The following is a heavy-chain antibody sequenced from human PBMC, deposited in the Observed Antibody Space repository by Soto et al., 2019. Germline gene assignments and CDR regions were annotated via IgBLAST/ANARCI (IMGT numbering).Heavy chain of an antibody. V-gene: IGHV6-1*01. CDR2: TYYRSKWYY. CDR1: GDSVSSNSAT. J-gene: IGHJ4*02. Sequence: PSQTLSLTXAISGDSVSSNSATWNLIRQSPSRGLEWLGRTYYRSKWYYDYAVSVKSRITINPDTSKNQFSLQLNSVTPEDTAVYYCARDPVTAADYFDYWGPGTLVTVSS. CDR3: ARDPVTAADYFDY. D-gene: IGHD6-25*01.